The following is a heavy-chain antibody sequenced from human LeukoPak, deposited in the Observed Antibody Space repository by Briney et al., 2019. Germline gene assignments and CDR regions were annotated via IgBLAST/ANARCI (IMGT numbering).Heavy chain of an antibody. D-gene: IGHD6-19*01. CDR2: INPNSGGT. V-gene: IGHV1-2*02. Sequence: GASVKVSCKASGYTFTGYYMHWVRQAPGQGLEWMGWINPNSGGTNYAQKFQGRVTMTRDTSISTAYMELSRLRSDDTAVYYCARPRGPAVAGTFDYWGQGTLVTVSS. CDR3: ARPRGPAVAGTFDY. CDR1: GYTFTGYY. J-gene: IGHJ4*02.